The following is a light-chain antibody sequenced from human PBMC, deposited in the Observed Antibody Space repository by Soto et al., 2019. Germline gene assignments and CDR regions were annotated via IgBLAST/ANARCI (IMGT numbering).Light chain of an antibody. CDR2: WAS. CDR3: QQYYGTPT. V-gene: IGKV4-1*01. CDR1: QSVLHSSNNKNY. Sequence: DIVMTQSPDSLAVSLGERATINCKSGQSVLHSSNNKNYVTWYQQKPGQPPRLLIYWASTRESGVPDRFSGSGSETDFTLTINSLQAEDVAIYYCQQYYGTPTFGGGTKVEIK. J-gene: IGKJ4*01.